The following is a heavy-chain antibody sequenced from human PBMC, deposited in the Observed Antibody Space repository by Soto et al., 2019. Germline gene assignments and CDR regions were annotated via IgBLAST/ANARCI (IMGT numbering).Heavy chain of an antibody. J-gene: IGHJ4*02. Sequence: EVQLLESGGGFVQPGGSLRLSCAASGFTFSSYAMSWVRQAPGKGLEWVSAISGSGGSTYYADSVKGRFTISRDNSKNTLYLQMNSLRAEDTAVYYCAKVVGRVMEPYYFDYWGQGTLVTVSS. D-gene: IGHD1-26*01. CDR3: AKVVGRVMEPYYFDY. V-gene: IGHV3-23*01. CDR1: GFTFSSYA. CDR2: ISGSGGST.